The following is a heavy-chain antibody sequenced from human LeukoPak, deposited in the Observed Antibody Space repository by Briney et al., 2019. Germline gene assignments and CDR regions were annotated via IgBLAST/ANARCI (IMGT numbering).Heavy chain of an antibody. Sequence: SCKASGYTFSGHYLHWVRQAPGKGLEWVAVIWYDGSNKYYADSVKGRFTISRDNSKNTLYLQMNSLRAEDTAVYYCARDRYYYDSSGYNLPGDYWGQGTLVTVSS. J-gene: IGHJ4*02. V-gene: IGHV3-33*08. CDR3: ARDRYYYDSSGYNLPGDY. D-gene: IGHD3-22*01. CDR2: IWYDGSNK. CDR1: GYTFSGHY.